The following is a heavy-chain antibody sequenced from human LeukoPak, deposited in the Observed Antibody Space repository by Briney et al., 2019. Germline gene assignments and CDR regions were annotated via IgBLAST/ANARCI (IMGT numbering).Heavy chain of an antibody. J-gene: IGHJ4*02. CDR2: INHSGST. Sequence: PSETLSLTCAVYGGSFSGYYWSWIRQPPGKGLEWIGEINHSGSTNYNPSLKSRVTISVDTSKNQFSLKLSSVTAADTAVFYCARGLSAIVHWGQGTLVTVSS. D-gene: IGHD2-21*02. CDR1: GGSFSGYY. V-gene: IGHV4-34*01. CDR3: ARGLSAIVH.